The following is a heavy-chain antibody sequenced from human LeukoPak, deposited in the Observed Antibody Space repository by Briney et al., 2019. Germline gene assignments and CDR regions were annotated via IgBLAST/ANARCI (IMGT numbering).Heavy chain of an antibody. V-gene: IGHV3-21*01. Sequence: GGSLRLPCAASGFTFSGSTMNWVRQAPGKGLEWVSFISTSSSYIYYADSVRGRFTISRDNAKNSLYLQMNSLRAEDTAVYYYARQQWLDGAYYFDYWGQGTLVTVSS. CDR3: ARQQWLDGAYYFDY. CDR1: GFTFSGST. CDR2: ISTSSSYI. J-gene: IGHJ4*02. D-gene: IGHD6-19*01.